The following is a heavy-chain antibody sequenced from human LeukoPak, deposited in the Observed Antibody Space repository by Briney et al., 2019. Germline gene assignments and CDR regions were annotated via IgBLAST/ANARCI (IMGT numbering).Heavy chain of an antibody. J-gene: IGHJ4*02. CDR1: GYIFTGYN. Sequence: GSVPVSCKASGYIFTGYNMHSVRQAPGQGLEWMGWINPNRGGTNYAQKFQGRVTMTRDTSISTAYMELSRLRSDDTAVYYCASGSSLFDYWGQGTLVTVSS. CDR2: INPNRGGT. D-gene: IGHD6-6*01. V-gene: IGHV1-2*02. CDR3: ASGSSLFDY.